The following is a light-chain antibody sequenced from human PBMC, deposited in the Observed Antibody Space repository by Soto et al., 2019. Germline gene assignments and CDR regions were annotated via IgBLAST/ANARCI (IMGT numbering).Light chain of an antibody. CDR1: NSDVGDYNY. CDR3: SSCTTSTTRV. J-gene: IGLJ1*01. CDR2: EVS. V-gene: IGLV2-14*01. Sequence: QSALTQPASVSGSPGQSITISCTGTNSDVGDYNYVSWYQQHPGKAPKLMIYEVSNRPSGVSNRFSGSKSGNTASLTISGLQAEDEADYYCSSCTTSTTRVFGTGTKVTVL.